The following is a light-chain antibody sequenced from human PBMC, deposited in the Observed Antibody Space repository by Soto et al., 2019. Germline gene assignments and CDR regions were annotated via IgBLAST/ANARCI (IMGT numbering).Light chain of an antibody. CDR1: QGISSY. J-gene: IGKJ1*01. CDR3: QQYYSYPPA. V-gene: IGKV1-8*01. CDR2: AAS. Sequence: IQMTQSPSSLSASVGDRATITCRASQGISSYLAWYQQKPGKAPKLLIYAASTLQSGVPSRFSGSGSGTDFTLTISCLQSEEFATYYCQQYYSYPPAFGHGTKVDIK.